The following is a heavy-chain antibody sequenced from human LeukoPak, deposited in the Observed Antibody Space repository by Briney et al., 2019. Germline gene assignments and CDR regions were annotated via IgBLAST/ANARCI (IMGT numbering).Heavy chain of an antibody. V-gene: IGHV4-39*01. CDR1: GGSISSSSYY. CDR2: IYYSGST. Sequence: SETLSLTCAVSGGSISSSSYYWGWIRQPPGKGLEWIGSIYYSGSTYYNPSLKSRVTISVDTSKNQFSLKLSSVTAADTAVYYCARQYYDILTGYSDWFDSWGQGTLVTVSS. D-gene: IGHD3-9*01. J-gene: IGHJ5*01. CDR3: ARQYYDILTGYSDWFDS.